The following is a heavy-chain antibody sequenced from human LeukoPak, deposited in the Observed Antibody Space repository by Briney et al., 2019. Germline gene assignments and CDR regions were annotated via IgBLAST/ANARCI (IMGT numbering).Heavy chain of an antibody. D-gene: IGHD6-13*01. CDR3: ARFSPTFIAAAGPGAFDI. CDR1: GFTVSSNY. V-gene: IGHV3-53*01. J-gene: IGHJ3*02. CDR2: IYSGGST. Sequence: GGSLRLSCAASGFTVSSNYMSWVRQAPGKGLEWVSVIYSGGSTYYADSVKGRFTISRDNSKNTLYLQMNSLRAEDTAVYYCARFSPTFIAAAGPGAFDIWGQGTMVTVSS.